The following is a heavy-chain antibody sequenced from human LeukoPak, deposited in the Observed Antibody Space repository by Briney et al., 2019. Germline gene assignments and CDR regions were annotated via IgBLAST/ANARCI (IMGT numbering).Heavy chain of an antibody. Sequence: SGGSLRISCAGSGLTFDSCWMSWVRQAPGKGLEWVANTKQDGSEKYYVDSVKGRFTISRDNAKKSLYLQMNSLRAEDTAVYYCARERDDYNFFDYWGQGTLVTVSS. V-gene: IGHV3-7*04. J-gene: IGHJ4*02. CDR2: TKQDGSEK. CDR1: GLTFDSCW. D-gene: IGHD5-24*01. CDR3: ARERDDYNFFDY.